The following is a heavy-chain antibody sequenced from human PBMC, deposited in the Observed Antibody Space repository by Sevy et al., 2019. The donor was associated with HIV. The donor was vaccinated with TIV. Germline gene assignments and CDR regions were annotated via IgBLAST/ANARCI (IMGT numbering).Heavy chain of an antibody. V-gene: IGHV3-33*01. CDR3: ATERGYLGNAFDI. CDR2: IWYDGSNK. J-gene: IGHJ3*02. CDR1: GFTFSSYG. Sequence: GGSLRLSCAASGFTFSSYGMHWVRQAPGKGLEWVAVIWYDGSNKYYADSVKGRFTISRDNSKNTLYLRMNSLRAEDTAVYYCATERGYLGNAFDIWGQGTMVTVSS. D-gene: IGHD3-16*01.